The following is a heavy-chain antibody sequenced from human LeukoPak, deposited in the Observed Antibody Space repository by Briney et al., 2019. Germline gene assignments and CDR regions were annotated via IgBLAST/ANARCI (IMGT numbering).Heavy chain of an antibody. CDR3: ARVRLYSGYFYFDY. CDR1: GGSFSGYY. Sequence: SETLSLTCAVYGGSFSGYYWSWIRQPPGEGLEWIGEINHSGSTNYNPSLKSRVTISVDTSKNQFSLKLSSVTAADTAVYYCARVRLYSGYFYFDYWGQGTLVTVSS. J-gene: IGHJ4*02. V-gene: IGHV4-34*01. D-gene: IGHD5-12*01. CDR2: INHSGST.